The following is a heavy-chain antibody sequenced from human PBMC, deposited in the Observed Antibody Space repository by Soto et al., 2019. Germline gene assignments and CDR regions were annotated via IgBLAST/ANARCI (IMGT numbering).Heavy chain of an antibody. J-gene: IGHJ4*02. D-gene: IGHD1-20*01. CDR3: ALCCWYKVGYFDY. V-gene: IGHV1-69*01. CDR1: GGTFSSYD. CDR2: ISPIFGTA. Sequence: QVQLVQSGAEVKKPGSSVKVSCKASGGTFSSYDISWVRQAPGQGLEWMGGISPIFGTANYAQKFQGRVTSTADESTSTAYMELSSLRSEDTAVYYCALCCWYKVGYFDYWGQGTLVTVSS.